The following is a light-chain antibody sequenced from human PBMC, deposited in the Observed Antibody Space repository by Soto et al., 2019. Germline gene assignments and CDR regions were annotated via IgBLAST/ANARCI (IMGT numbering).Light chain of an antibody. CDR1: QSVSSN. Sequence: EIVMTQSPAILSVSQGERATLSCRASQSVSSNLAWYQQKPGQAPRLLIYGASTRATGIPARFSGSGSGTEFTLTISSLQSEDFAVYYCQQYNNWPPLTFGQGTKV. V-gene: IGKV3-15*01. J-gene: IGKJ1*01. CDR2: GAS. CDR3: QQYNNWPPLT.